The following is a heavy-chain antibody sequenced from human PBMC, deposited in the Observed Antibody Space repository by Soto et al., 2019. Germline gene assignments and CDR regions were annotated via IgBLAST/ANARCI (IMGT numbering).Heavy chain of an antibody. CDR3: AREGGSSPGDY. J-gene: IGHJ4*02. D-gene: IGHD2-2*01. V-gene: IGHV1-3*05. Sequence: QVQLVQSGAEEKKPGASVKVSRKASGYTFTSYAMHWVRQAPGQRLEWMGWINAGNGNTKYSQKFQGRVTITRDTSASTAYMELSSLRSEDTAVYYCAREGGSSPGDYWGQGTLVTVSS. CDR2: INAGNGNT. CDR1: GYTFTSYA.